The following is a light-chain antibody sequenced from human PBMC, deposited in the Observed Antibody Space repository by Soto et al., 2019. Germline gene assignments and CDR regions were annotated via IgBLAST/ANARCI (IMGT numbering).Light chain of an antibody. J-gene: IGLJ2*01. Sequence: QSVLTQPASVSGSPGQSITISCTGTSSDVGGYNYVSWYQQHPGKAPKLMIYEVSNRPSGVSSRFSGSKSGNTASLTISGLQAEDEADYYCSSYTSSRGVVFGGGTKLTVL. V-gene: IGLV2-14*01. CDR3: SSYTSSRGVV. CDR2: EVS. CDR1: SSDVGGYNY.